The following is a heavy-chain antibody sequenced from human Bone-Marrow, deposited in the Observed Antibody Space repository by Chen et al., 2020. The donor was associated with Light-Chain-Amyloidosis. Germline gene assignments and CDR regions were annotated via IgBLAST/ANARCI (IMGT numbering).Heavy chain of an antibody. CDR1: GFTFDNFG. D-gene: IGHD1-26*01. J-gene: IGHJ4*02. CDR3: VRAAEGGTYLEGIDH. V-gene: IGHV3-20*04. CDR2: ISWNGGRT. Sequence: EVQLVESGGGVARPGGSLRLSCAASGFTFDNFGMNWVRQGPGKGIEWFSGISWNGGRTGYSESVKGRFTISRDNAKNSLYLQMNSLRPEDTAFYYCVRAAEGGTYLEGIDHWGQGTLVTVSP.